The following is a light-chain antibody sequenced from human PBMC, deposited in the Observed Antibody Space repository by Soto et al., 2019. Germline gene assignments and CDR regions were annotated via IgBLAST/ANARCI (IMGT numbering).Light chain of an antibody. V-gene: IGLV2-14*03. Sequence: QSVLTQPASVSDSPGQSITISCTGTSSDVGGSTFVSWYQQHPGKPPKLSIYDVANRPSGVSNRFSGSKSGSTASLIISRLQTEDEADYYCVSYTSSTTYVFGTGTKVTVL. CDR2: DVA. CDR3: VSYTSSTTYV. J-gene: IGLJ1*01. CDR1: SSDVGGSTF.